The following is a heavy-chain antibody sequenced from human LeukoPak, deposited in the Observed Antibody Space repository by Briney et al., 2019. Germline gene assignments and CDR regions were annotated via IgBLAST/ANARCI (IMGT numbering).Heavy chain of an antibody. CDR1: GGSISSSSYY. D-gene: IGHD3-3*01. J-gene: IGHJ6*02. CDR2: IYYSGST. V-gene: IGHV4-39*01. CDR3: ARHDFWSGYRNYYYYGMDV. Sequence: PSETLSLTCTVSGGSISSSSYYWGWLRQPPGKGLEWIGSIYYSGSTYYNPSLKSRVTISVDTSKNQFSLKLSSVTAADTAVYYCARHDFWSGYRNYYYYGMDVWGQGTTVTVSS.